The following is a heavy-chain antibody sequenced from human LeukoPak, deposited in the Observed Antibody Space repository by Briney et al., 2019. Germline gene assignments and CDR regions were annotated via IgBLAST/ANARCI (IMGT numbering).Heavy chain of an antibody. CDR2: VSVNGGTT. D-gene: IGHD3-10*01. CDR1: GFTFSSCA. Sequence: AGGPLRLSCAASGFTFSSCALSWVRQAPGKGLEWVSTVSVNGGTTYYADSVKGRFTISRDNSKNTLYLQMNSLRAEDTAVYFCAKELHGSGNYAFDYWGQGTLVTVSS. J-gene: IGHJ4*02. V-gene: IGHV3-23*01. CDR3: AKELHGSGNYAFDY.